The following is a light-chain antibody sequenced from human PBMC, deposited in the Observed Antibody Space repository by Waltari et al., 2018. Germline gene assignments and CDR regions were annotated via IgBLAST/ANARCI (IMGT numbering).Light chain of an antibody. Sequence: EIVMTQSPATLSVSPGERATLSCRASPSVSSNLAWYQQKPGQAPRLLIYGASTRATGIPARFSVSGSGTEFTLTISSMQSEDFAVYYCQQYNNWPPRYTFGQGTKLEIK. CDR3: QQYNNWPPRYT. V-gene: IGKV3-15*01. J-gene: IGKJ2*01. CDR2: GAS. CDR1: PSVSSN.